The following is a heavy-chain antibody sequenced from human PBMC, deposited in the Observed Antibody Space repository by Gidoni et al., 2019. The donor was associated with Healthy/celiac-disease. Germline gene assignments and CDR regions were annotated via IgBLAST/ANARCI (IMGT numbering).Heavy chain of an antibody. D-gene: IGHD3-9*01. CDR1: GFTFSDHY. Sequence: EVQLVESGGGLVQPGGSLSLSCAASGFTFSDHYMDWGRPAPGKGLEWVGRTRNKANSYTTEYAAAVKGRFTISRDDSKNSLYLQMNSLKTEDTAVYYCAMTYYDILTGSDAFDIWGQGTMVTVSS. CDR2: TRNKANSYTT. CDR3: AMTYYDILTGSDAFDI. V-gene: IGHV3-72*01. J-gene: IGHJ3*02.